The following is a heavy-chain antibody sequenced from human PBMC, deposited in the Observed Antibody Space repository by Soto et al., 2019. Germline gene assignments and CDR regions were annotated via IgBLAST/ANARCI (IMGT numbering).Heavy chain of an antibody. CDR3: ARNLGTGRFDN. CDR1: GFTFSSYS. Sequence: GGSLSLSCSASGFTFSSYSMNWVRQAPGKGLEWVSSISSSSSYIYYADSVKGRFTISRDNAKNSLYLQMNSLRAEDTAVYYCARNLGTGRFDNWGQGTLVTVSS. CDR2: ISSSSSYI. V-gene: IGHV3-21*01. J-gene: IGHJ4*02. D-gene: IGHD6-13*01.